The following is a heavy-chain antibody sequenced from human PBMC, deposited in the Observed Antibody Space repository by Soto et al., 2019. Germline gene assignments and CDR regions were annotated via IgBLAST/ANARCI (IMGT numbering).Heavy chain of an antibody. J-gene: IGHJ5*02. CDR2: IYYTGKT. D-gene: IGHD1-7*01. CDR1: GDSLNIGGYY. CDR3: ARDGHSNWNYLDP. V-gene: IGHV4-31*03. Sequence: QVQLQESGPGLVKPSQTLSLTCTVSGDSLNIGGYYWTWIRQRPGKGLEWLGYIYYTGKTYYNPSLKSRLGMSVDTSKNQISLKLSSVTVADTAVYYCARDGHSNWNYLDPWGQGTLVTVSS.